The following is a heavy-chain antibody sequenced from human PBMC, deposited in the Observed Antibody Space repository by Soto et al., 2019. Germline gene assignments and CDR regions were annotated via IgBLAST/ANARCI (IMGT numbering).Heavy chain of an antibody. Sequence: QVQLLQSGAEEKKPGATVKVSCKASGYTFTSYAMDWVRQAPGQRLEWMGWINAGNGNTKYSQKFQGRVTITRDTSASTAYMELSSRRAEDTAVYYCARGLPIGFDPWGQGPLVTVSS. D-gene: IGHD2-21*01. CDR2: INAGNGNT. CDR3: ARGLPIGFDP. V-gene: IGHV1-3*05. J-gene: IGHJ5*02. CDR1: GYTFTSYA.